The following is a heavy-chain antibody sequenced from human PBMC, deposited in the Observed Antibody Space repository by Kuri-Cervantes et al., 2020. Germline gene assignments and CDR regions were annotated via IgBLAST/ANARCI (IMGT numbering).Heavy chain of an antibody. CDR1: GYTFTSYY. D-gene: IGHD6-6*01. J-gene: IGHJ5*02. CDR2: INPSGGST. Sequence: ASVKVSCKASGYTFTSYYMHWVRQAPGQGLEWMGIINPSGGSTSYAQKFQGRVTMTRDTSTSTVYMELSSLRSDDTAVYYCARDWRSSSSPGGAWFDPWGQGTLVTVSS. CDR3: ARDWRSSSSPGGAWFDP. V-gene: IGHV1-46*01.